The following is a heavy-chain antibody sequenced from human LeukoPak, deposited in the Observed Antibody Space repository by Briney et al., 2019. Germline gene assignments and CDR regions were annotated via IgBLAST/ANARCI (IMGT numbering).Heavy chain of an antibody. V-gene: IGHV1-18*01. J-gene: IGHJ4*02. Sequence: ASVKASCKASGYTFTSYGISWVRQAPGQGLEWMGWISAYNGNTNYAQKLQGRVTMTTDTSTSTAYMELRSLRSDDTAVYYCARDSPRITMIVGFDYWGQGTLVTVSS. D-gene: IGHD3-22*01. CDR2: ISAYNGNT. CDR1: GYTFTSYG. CDR3: ARDSPRITMIVGFDY.